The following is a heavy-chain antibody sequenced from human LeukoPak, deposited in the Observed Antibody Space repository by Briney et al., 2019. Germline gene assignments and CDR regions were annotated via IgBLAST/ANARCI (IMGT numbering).Heavy chain of an antibody. CDR3: ARYCSSTSCYDLYWFDP. CDR1: GGSFSGYY. J-gene: IGHJ5*02. D-gene: IGHD2-2*01. CDR2: INHSGST. V-gene: IGHV4-34*09. Sequence: SETLSLTCAVYGGSFSGYYWSWIRQPPGKGLEWIGEINHSGSTYYNPSLKSRVTISVDTSKNQFSLKLSSVTAADTAVYYCARYCSSTSCYDLYWFDPWGQGTLVTVSS.